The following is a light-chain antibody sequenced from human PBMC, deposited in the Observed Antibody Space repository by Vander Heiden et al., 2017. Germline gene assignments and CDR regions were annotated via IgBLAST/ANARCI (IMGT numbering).Light chain of an antibody. V-gene: IGKV3-15*01. J-gene: IGKJ2*03. CDR3: QQYNNWPPDS. Sequence: ERVMTQSPATLSVSPGQRATLSCRASQSVNSNLAWYQQKPGQAPRLLIYGASTRATAVPARFSGSGSGTEFTLTISSLQSEDVAVYYCQQYNNWPPDSFGQGTKLEIK. CDR1: QSVNSN. CDR2: GAS.